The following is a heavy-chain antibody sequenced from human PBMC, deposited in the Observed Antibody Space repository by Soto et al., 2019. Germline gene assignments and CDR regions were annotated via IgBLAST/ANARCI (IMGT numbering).Heavy chain of an antibody. CDR1: GFTFDDYA. V-gene: IGHV3-9*01. CDR2: ISWNSGSI. CDR3: AKEEVRGGDYYYYMDV. Sequence: EVQLVESGGGLVQPGRSLRLSCAASGFTFDDYAMHWVRQAPGKGLEWVSGISWNSGSIGYADSVKGRFTISRDNAKNTLYLQMNSLRAEDTALYYCAKEEVRGGDYYYYMDVWGKGTTVTVSS. J-gene: IGHJ6*03. D-gene: IGHD3-16*01.